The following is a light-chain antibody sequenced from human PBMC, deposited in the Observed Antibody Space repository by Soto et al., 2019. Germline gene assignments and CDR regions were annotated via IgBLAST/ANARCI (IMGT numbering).Light chain of an antibody. J-gene: IGKJ1*01. CDR2: GAS. CDR1: QSVSSSY. CDR3: QQCGSSPWT. V-gene: IGKV3-20*01. Sequence: EIVLTQSPGTLSLSPGERATLSCRASQSVSSSYLAWYQQKPGQAPRPLIYGASSRAIGIPDRFSGSGSGTDFTLTISRLEPEDFAVYYCQQCGSSPWTFGQGTKVHIK.